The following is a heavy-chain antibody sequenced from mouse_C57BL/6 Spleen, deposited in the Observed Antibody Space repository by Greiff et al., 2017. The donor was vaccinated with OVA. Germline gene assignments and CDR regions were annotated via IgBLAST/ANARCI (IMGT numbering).Heavy chain of an antibody. V-gene: IGHV5-17*01. Sequence: EVMLVESGGGLVKPGGSLKLSCAASGFTFSDYGMHWVRQAPEKGLEWVAYISSGSSTIYYADTVKGRFTISRDNAKNTLFLQMTSLRSEDTAMYYCARVTTVVAPRYAMDYWGQGTSVTVSS. CDR1: GFTFSDYG. CDR3: ARVTTVVAPRYAMDY. CDR2: ISSGSSTI. D-gene: IGHD1-1*01. J-gene: IGHJ4*01.